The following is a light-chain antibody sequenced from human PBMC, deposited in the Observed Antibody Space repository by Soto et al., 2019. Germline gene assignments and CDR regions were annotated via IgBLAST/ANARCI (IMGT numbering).Light chain of an antibody. CDR2: DAS. Sequence: EIVMTQSPATLSVSPGERATLSCRASESVSSKLVWYQKKPGQAPRLLIHDASTRATGIPSRFSGSGSGTEFILTIIRVESEEFSFYYCQQNNAWPTFGQGTRLEIK. CDR1: ESVSSK. V-gene: IGKV3-15*01. J-gene: IGKJ5*01. CDR3: QQNNAWPT.